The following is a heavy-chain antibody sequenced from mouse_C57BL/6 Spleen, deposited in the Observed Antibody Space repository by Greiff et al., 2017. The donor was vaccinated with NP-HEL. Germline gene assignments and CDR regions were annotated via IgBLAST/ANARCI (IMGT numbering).Heavy chain of an antibody. CDR2: INPNNGGT. D-gene: IGHD2-10*01. CDR1: GYTFTDYY. V-gene: IGHV1-26*01. J-gene: IGHJ3*01. CDR3: ARGLHPAWFAY. Sequence: VQLKQSGPELVKPGASVKISCKASGYTFTDYYMNWVKQSHGKSLEWIGDINPNNGGTSYNQKFKGKATLTVDKSSSTAYMELRSLTSEDSAVYYGARGLHPAWFAYWGQGTLVTVSA.